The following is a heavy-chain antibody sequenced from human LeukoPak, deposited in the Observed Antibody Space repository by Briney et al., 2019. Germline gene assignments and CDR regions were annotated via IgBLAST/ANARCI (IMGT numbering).Heavy chain of an antibody. CDR1: GGSISSYY. D-gene: IGHD3-16*01. CDR3: AREITSGLYLLDY. V-gene: IGHV4-4*07. Sequence: SETLSLTCTVSGGSISSYYWNWLRQPAGKGLEWIGRMYTSGSTNYNPSLKTRVTMSVDTSKNQFSLNLNSVTAADTAVYYCAREITSGLYLLDYWGQGTLVTVSS. CDR2: MYTSGST. J-gene: IGHJ4*02.